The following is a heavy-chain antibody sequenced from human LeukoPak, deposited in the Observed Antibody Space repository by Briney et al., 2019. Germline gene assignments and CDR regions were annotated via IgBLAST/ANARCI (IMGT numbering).Heavy chain of an antibody. CDR1: EFTFNSYA. CDR3: AKHRAGTKALDY. CDR2: ISGSGSST. Sequence: GGSLRLSCAASEFTFNSYAMSWVRQAPGKGLAWLSSISGSGSSTFYADSVKGRFIISRDNSKNTLYLQMNSLRAEDTAVYYCAKHRAGTKALDYWGQGTLVTVSS. D-gene: IGHD1-1*01. V-gene: IGHV3-23*01. J-gene: IGHJ4*02.